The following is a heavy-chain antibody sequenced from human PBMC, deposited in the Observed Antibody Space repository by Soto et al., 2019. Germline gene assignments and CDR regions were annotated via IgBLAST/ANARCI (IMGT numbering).Heavy chain of an antibody. CDR3: ARAAATRLAFDI. CDR2: INPSGGST. J-gene: IGHJ3*02. CDR1: GYTFTSYY. V-gene: IGHV1-46*01. Sequence: QVQLVQSGAEVKKPGASVKVSCKASGYTFTSYYMHWVRQAPGQGLEWMGIINPSGGSTSYAQKYQGRVTMTRDTSTSTVYMELSSLRSEDTAVYYCARAAATRLAFDIWGQGTMVTVSS. D-gene: IGHD2-15*01.